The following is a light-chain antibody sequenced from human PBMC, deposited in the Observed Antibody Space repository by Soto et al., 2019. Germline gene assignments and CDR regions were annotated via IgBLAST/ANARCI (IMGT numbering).Light chain of an antibody. V-gene: IGKV1-8*01. CDR1: QDISTY. CDR2: DAS. Sequence: AIRMTQSPSSFSASTGDRVSITCRATQDISTYLAWYQQIPGKAPKLLIYDASTLQTGVPSRFSGSGSGTDFTLTISYLQSEDFGTYYCQQFYNYPRTFGQGTKV. CDR3: QQFYNYPRT. J-gene: IGKJ1*01.